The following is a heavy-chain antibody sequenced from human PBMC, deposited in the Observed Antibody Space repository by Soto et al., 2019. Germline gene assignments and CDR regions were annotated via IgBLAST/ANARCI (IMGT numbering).Heavy chain of an antibody. CDR2: IYHSGST. CDR1: GGSISSGGYS. Sequence: SETLSLTCAVSGGSISSGGYSWSWIRQPPGKGLEWIGYIYHSGSTYYNPSLKSRVTISVVRSKNQFSLKLSSVTAADTAVYYCAGSGYYHNSGTDVWGQGTTVTVSS. D-gene: IGHD3-22*01. V-gene: IGHV4-30-2*01. CDR3: AGSGYYHNSGTDV. J-gene: IGHJ6*02.